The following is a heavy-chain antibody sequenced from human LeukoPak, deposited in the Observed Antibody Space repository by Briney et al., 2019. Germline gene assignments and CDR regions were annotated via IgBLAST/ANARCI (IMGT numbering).Heavy chain of an antibody. D-gene: IGHD7-27*01. CDR1: GGSISSSSYY. CDR2: IYYSGST. J-gene: IGHJ5*02. V-gene: IGHV4-39*07. CDR3: ARVELGMGNWFDP. Sequence: SETLSLTCTVSGGSISSSSYYWGWIRQPPGKGLEWIGTIYYSGSTYYSPSLKSRVTISVDTSQNQFSLKLSSVTAADTAVYYCARVELGMGNWFDPWGQGTLVTVSS.